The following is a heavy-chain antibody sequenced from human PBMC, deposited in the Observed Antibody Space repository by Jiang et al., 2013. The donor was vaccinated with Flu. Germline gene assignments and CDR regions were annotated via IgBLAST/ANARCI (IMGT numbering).Heavy chain of an antibody. J-gene: IGHJ4*02. CDR1: GFTFSSYS. D-gene: IGHD3-10*01. V-gene: IGHV3-21*01. CDR3: AGDMGYYGSGSPLYYFDY. CDR2: ISSSSSYI. Sequence: LLESGGGLVKPGGSLRLSCAASGFTFSSYSMNWVRQAPGEGGWEWVSSISSSSSYIYYADSVKGRFTISRDNAKNSLYLQMNSLRAEDTAVYYCAGDMGYYGSGSPLYYFDYWGQGTLVTVSS.